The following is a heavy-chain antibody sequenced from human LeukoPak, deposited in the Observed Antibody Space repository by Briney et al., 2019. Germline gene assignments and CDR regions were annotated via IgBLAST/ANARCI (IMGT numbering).Heavy chain of an antibody. J-gene: IGHJ5*02. CDR1: GFTFSSYS. D-gene: IGHD3-3*01. CDR3: ARDSNXDFWSGYYDPDXXFDP. CDR2: ISSSSSYI. V-gene: IGHV3-21*01. Sequence: PGGSLRLSCAASGFTFSSYSMNWVRQAPGKGLEWVSSISSSSSYIYYADSVKGRFTISRDNAKNSLYLQMNSLRAEDTAVYYCARDSNXDFWSGYYDPDXXFDPWGQGXXVTVSS.